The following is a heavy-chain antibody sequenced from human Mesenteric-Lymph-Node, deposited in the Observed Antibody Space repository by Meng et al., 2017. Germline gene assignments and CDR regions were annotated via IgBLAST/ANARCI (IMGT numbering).Heavy chain of an antibody. CDR2: IYYSGST. J-gene: IGHJ1*01. CDR3: ARAGYYGSGSYPRRYFQH. V-gene: IGHV4-59*01. Sequence: SQTLSLTCAVYGGSFSGYYWSWIRQPPGKGLEWIRYIYYSGSTNYNPSLKSLVTISVDTSKNQFSLKLSSVTAADTAVYYCARAGYYGSGSYPRRYFQHWGQGTLVTVSS. CDR1: GGSFSGYY. D-gene: IGHD3-10*01.